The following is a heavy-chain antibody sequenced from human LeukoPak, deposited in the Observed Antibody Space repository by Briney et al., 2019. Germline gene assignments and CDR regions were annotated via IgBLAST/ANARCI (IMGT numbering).Heavy chain of an antibody. CDR3: AGRLWRRDGYNLSAFDI. CDR1: GGAFSGYY. D-gene: IGHD5-24*01. CDR2: INHSGST. J-gene: IGHJ3*02. V-gene: IGHV4-34*01. Sequence: SETLSLTCAVYGGAFSGYYWSWIRQPPGKGLEWIGEINHSGSTNYNPSLKSRVTISVDTSKNQFSLKLSSVTAADTAVYYCAGRLWRRDGYNLSAFDIWGQGTMVTVSS.